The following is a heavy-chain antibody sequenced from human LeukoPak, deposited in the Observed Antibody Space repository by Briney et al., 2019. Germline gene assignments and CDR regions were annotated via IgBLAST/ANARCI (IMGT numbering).Heavy chain of an antibody. Sequence: PGGSLRLSCAASGFTFSSYEMNWVRQAPGKGLEWASYISSSGSTIYYADSVKGRFTISRDNAKNSLYLQMNSLRAEDTAVYYCARVVVVPDYWGQGTLVTVSS. CDR1: GFTFSSYE. CDR2: ISSSGSTI. V-gene: IGHV3-48*03. D-gene: IGHD2-15*01. J-gene: IGHJ4*02. CDR3: ARVVVVPDY.